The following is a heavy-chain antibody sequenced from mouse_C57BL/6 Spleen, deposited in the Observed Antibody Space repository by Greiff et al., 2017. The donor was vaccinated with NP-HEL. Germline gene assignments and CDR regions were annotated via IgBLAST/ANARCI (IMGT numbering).Heavy chain of an antibody. CDR3: ARRFISGRYFDD. CDR1: GYTFTSYW. J-gene: IGHJ2*01. D-gene: IGHD1-1*01. V-gene: IGHV1-59*01. Sequence: QVQLKQPGAELVRPGTSVKLSCKASGYTFTSYWMHWVKQRPGQGLEWIGVIDPSDSYTNYNQKFKGKATLTVDTSSSTAYMQLSSLTSEDSAVYYCARRFISGRYFDDWGQGTTLTVSS. CDR2: IDPSDSYT.